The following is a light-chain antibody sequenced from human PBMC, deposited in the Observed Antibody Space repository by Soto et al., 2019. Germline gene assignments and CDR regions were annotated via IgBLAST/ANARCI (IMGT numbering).Light chain of an antibody. J-gene: IGKJ5*01. Sequence: IQITQSPSSLSASVGDRVTIACQASQDISNYLHWYQQKPGKAPKLLIYDASNLETGVPSRFSGSGSGTDFTFTISSLQTEDIETYYCQQYDNFPRAINFGQGTRMEIK. CDR3: QQYDNFPRAIN. V-gene: IGKV1-33*01. CDR1: QDISNY. CDR2: DAS.